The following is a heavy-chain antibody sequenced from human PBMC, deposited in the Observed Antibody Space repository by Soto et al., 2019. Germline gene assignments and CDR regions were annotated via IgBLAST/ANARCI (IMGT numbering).Heavy chain of an antibody. CDR2: TSYDGRAK. V-gene: IGHV3-33*05. Sequence: GXPQRLCWAASAFSFNTYDIHCVLQAIVKGLEWVASTSYDGRAKYYSDSVRGRFTIARDNSKNTVYLQMNSLGAEDAAVYYCVTGKNVDTTLGREFGDYWGQRTLVTVSP. CDR1: AFSFNTYD. D-gene: IGHD5-18*01. CDR3: VTGKNVDTTLGREFGDY. J-gene: IGHJ4*02.